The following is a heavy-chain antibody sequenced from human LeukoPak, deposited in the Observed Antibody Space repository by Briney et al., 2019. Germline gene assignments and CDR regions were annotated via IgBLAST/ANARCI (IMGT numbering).Heavy chain of an antibody. CDR1: GFTFSSYE. Sequence: GGSLRLSCAASGFTFSSYEMNWVRQAPGKGLEWVSHISSSGSTIYYADSVKGRFTISRDNAKNSLYLQMNSLRAEDTAVYYCARDGYCSSTSCYGGYWGQGTLVTVSS. V-gene: IGHV3-48*03. D-gene: IGHD2-2*01. CDR3: ARDGYCSSTSCYGGY. J-gene: IGHJ4*02. CDR2: ISSSGSTI.